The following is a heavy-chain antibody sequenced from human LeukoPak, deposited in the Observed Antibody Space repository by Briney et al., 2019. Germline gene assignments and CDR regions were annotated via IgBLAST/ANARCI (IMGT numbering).Heavy chain of an antibody. CDR1: GITFSNYA. V-gene: IGHV3-23*01. J-gene: IGHJ4*02. CDR3: AGRVTGYSSGYVY. D-gene: IGHD5-18*01. Sequence: SGGSLRLSCVASGITFSNYAVSWVRQAPEKGLDWVSVISGSAHKIRYADSVKGRFIISRDNSENIVYLQMNNLRAEDTAVYYCAGRVTGYSSGYVYWGQGTLVTVSS. CDR2: ISGSAHKI.